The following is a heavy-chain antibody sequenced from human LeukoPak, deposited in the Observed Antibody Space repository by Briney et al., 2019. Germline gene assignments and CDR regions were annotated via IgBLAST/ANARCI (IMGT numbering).Heavy chain of an antibody. CDR1: GGSISGFH. J-gene: IGHJ1*01. D-gene: IGHD3-10*01. Sequence: SETLSLTCTVSGGSISGFHWSWIRQPPGKGLEWIGYISYSGSTNYNPSLKSRVTISVDTSKNQFSLNLRSVTAADTAVYYCARHLDYYGSGSYEHWGQGTLVTVSS. V-gene: IGHV4-59*08. CDR3: ARHLDYYGSGSYEH. CDR2: ISYSGST.